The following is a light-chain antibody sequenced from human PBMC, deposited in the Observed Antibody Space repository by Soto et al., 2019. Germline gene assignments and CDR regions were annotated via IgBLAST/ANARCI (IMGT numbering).Light chain of an antibody. Sequence: QSALTQPPSASGSPGHSVTISCTGTSSDVGGYNYVSWYQQHPGKAPKLMIYEVNKRPSGVPDRFSGSKSGNTASLTVSGLQAEDEADYYCSSYADSNIVVFGGGTKL. V-gene: IGLV2-8*01. CDR1: SSDVGGYNY. CDR2: EVN. CDR3: SSYADSNIVV. J-gene: IGLJ2*01.